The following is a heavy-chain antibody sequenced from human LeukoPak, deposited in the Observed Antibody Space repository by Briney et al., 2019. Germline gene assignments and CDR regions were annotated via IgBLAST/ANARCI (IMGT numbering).Heavy chain of an antibody. CDR2: ISSSSTTI. Sequence: GGSLRLSCAASGFIFSSYSMTWVRQAPGKGLEWLSYISSSSTTIYYADSVKGRFTISRDNAKNSLYLQMNSLKAEDTAVYYCARNRFPITGTTNNYYYMDVWGKGTTVTVSS. CDR3: ARNRFPITGTTNNYYYMDV. D-gene: IGHD1-7*01. CDR1: GFIFSSYS. J-gene: IGHJ6*03. V-gene: IGHV3-48*04.